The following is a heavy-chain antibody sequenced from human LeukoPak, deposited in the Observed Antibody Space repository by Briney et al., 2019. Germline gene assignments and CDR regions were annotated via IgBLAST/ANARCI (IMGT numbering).Heavy chain of an antibody. V-gene: IGHV1-3*03. J-gene: IGHJ4*02. CDR1: GYTFTSYT. CDR2: INTGNGNT. D-gene: IGHD6-13*01. Sequence: SVKVSCKASGYTFTSYTMHWVRQAPGQRLEWMGWINTGNGNTKYSQEFQGRVTITRDTSASTAYMELSSLRSEDMAVYYCARDPMGGAAAGTCFDYWGQGTLVTVSS. CDR3: ARDPMGGAAAGTCFDY.